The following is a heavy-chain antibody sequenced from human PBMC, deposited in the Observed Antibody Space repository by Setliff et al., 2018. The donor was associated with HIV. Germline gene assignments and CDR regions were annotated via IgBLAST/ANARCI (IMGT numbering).Heavy chain of an antibody. Sequence: SETLSLTCSVSGGSIKTAVYYWSWIRQPAGKSLEWVGHISVKGATTYNPSLKSRVTTSLDTSKNQFSLKRSSVTPADTAVYYCARDPGWANPEYFQNWGQGTLVTVSS. CDR2: ISVKGAT. CDR3: ARDPGWANPEYFQN. CDR1: GGSIKTAVYY. D-gene: IGHD2-8*01. J-gene: IGHJ1*01. V-gene: IGHV4-61*09.